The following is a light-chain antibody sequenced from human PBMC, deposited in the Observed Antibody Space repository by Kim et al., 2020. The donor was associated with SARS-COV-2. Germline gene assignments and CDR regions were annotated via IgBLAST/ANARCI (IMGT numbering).Light chain of an antibody. Sequence: ASVGDRVTLTCRASQSLGNWLAWYQKKPGKTPNLLIYGASSLESGVPSRFSGSGSATEFTLTISSLQPDDFATYYCQQYNDYPLTFGGGTKVDIK. CDR2: GAS. CDR3: QQYNDYPLT. V-gene: IGKV1-5*01. J-gene: IGKJ4*01. CDR1: QSLGNW.